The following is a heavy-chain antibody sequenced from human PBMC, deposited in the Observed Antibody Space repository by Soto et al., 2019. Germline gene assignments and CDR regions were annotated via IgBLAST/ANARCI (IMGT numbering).Heavy chain of an antibody. D-gene: IGHD2-21*02. CDR2: INPSGGST. Sequence: GASVKVSCKASGYTFTSYYMHWVRQAPGQGLEWMGIINPSGGSTSYAQKFQGRVTMTRDTSTSTVYMELSSLRSEDTAVYYCARDIRAAGDPRYYYYGMDVWGQGTTVIVSS. CDR3: ARDIRAAGDPRYYYYGMDV. V-gene: IGHV1-46*01. J-gene: IGHJ6*02. CDR1: GYTFTSYY.